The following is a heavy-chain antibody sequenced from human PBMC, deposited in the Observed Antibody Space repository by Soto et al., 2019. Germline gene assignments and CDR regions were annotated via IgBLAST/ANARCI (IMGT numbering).Heavy chain of an antibody. J-gene: IGHJ4*02. V-gene: IGHV3-15*07. CDR1: GLRLSDGW. D-gene: IGHD3-10*01. Sequence: EVRLVESGGGSVKPEGSLRLSCAASGLRLSDGWMNWVRQTPGKGLEWAGRIKSKGDGGAVDYAAPVNGRFTISRDDSENRLYLQMNNLKADDTGIYYCTRRPKAGDAGVDPIAYWGQGALVTVSS. CDR3: TRRPKAGDAGVDPIAY. CDR2: IKSKGDGGAV.